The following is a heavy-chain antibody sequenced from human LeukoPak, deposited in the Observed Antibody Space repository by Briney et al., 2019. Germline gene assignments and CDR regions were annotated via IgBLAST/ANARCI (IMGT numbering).Heavy chain of an antibody. V-gene: IGHV3-11*01. Sequence: GGSLRLSCAAYGFTFSDYYMSWIRQAPRKGLEWVSYISSSGSTIYYADSVKGRFTISRDNAKNSLYLQMNSLRAEDTAVYYCARAHIVATIWGAFDIWGQGTMVTVSS. CDR2: ISSSGSTI. CDR1: GFTFSDYY. J-gene: IGHJ3*02. D-gene: IGHD5-12*01. CDR3: ARAHIVATIWGAFDI.